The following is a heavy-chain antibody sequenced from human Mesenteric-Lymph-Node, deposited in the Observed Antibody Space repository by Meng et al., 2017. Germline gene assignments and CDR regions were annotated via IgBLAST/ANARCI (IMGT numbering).Heavy chain of an antibody. CDR1: GDSISGNIYY. V-gene: IGHV4-39*01. Sequence: QLKLQESGPRLVRPSETLSLPCSVSGDSISGNIYYWGWIRQPPGKGLEWIGSIYYSGSTYYNPSLKSRLTISVDTSMNRFSLKLRFVTAADTAVYYCARGNEYSSSPWFDPWGQGTLVTVSS. CDR2: IYYSGST. D-gene: IGHD6-6*01. CDR3: ARGNEYSSSPWFDP. J-gene: IGHJ5*02.